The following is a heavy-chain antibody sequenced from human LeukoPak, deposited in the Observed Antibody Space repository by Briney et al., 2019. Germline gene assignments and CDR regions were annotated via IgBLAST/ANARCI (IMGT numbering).Heavy chain of an antibody. Sequence: SETLSLTCTVSGGSISSYYWSWIRQPPGKGLEWIGYISYSGSTNYNPSLKSRVTISVDTSKNQFSLNLSSVTAADTAVYYCARQGHGGRSFDIWGQGTMVTASS. CDR3: ARQGHGGRSFDI. CDR1: GGSISSYY. CDR2: ISYSGST. J-gene: IGHJ3*02. D-gene: IGHD3-16*02. V-gene: IGHV4-59*01.